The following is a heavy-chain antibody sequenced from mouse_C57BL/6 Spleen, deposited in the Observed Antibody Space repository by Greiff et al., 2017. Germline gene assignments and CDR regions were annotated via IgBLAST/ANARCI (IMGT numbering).Heavy chain of an antibody. CDR3: ARWGYYGEGYFDV. D-gene: IGHD1-1*01. V-gene: IGHV1-81*01. J-gene: IGHJ1*03. Sequence: VKLVESGAELARPGASVKLSCKASGYTFTSYGISWVKQRTGQGLEWIGEIYPRSGNTYYNEKFKGKATLTADKSSSTAYMELRSLTSEDSAVYFCARWGYYGEGYFDVWGTGTTVTVSS. CDR2: IYPRSGNT. CDR1: GYTFTSYG.